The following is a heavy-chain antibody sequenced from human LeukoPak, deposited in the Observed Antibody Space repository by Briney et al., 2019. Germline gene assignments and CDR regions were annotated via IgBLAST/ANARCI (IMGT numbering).Heavy chain of an antibody. Sequence: ASVKVSCKASGYTFTSYYMHWVRQAPGQGLEWMGIINPSGGSTSYAQKFQGRVTMTRDTSTSTVYMELSSLRSEGTAVYYCARGTTRRWELRELLYFDYWGQGTLVTVSS. CDR1: GYTFTSYY. J-gene: IGHJ4*02. V-gene: IGHV1-46*01. D-gene: IGHD1-26*01. CDR3: ARGTTRRWELRELLYFDY. CDR2: INPSGGST.